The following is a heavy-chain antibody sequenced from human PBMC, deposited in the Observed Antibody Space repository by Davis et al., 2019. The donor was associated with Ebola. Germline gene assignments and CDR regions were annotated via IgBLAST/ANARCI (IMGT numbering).Heavy chain of an antibody. CDR3: ARGDIAAAGSAVY. V-gene: IGHV1-2*02. Sequence: ASVKVSCKASGYTFTGYYMHWVRQAPGQGLEWMGWINPNSGGTNYAQKFQGRVTMTRDTSISTAYMELSRLRSDDTAVYYCARGDIAAAGSAVYWGQGTLVTVSS. CDR1: GYTFTGYY. CDR2: INPNSGGT. D-gene: IGHD6-13*01. J-gene: IGHJ4*02.